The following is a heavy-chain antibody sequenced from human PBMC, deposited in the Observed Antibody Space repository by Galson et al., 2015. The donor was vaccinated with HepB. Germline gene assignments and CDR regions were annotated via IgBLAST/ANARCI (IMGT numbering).Heavy chain of an antibody. CDR1: GFTFSSYG. CDR2: ISYDGTNK. CDR3: AQTTDDSSGYYYAEYFQH. D-gene: IGHD3-22*01. Sequence: SLRLSCAASGFTFSSYGIHWVRQAPGKGLEWVAVISYDGTNKYYADSVKGRFTISRDNSKNTLYLRMNSLRAEDTAVYYCAQTTDDSSGYYYAEYFQHWGQGTRVTVSS. J-gene: IGHJ1*01. V-gene: IGHV3-30*18.